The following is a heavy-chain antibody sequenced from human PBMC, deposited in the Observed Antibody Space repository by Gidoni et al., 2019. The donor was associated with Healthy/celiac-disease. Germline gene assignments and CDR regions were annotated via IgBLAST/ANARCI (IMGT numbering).Heavy chain of an antibody. D-gene: IGHD6-19*01. CDR1: GGSISSGSYY. V-gene: IGHV4-61*02. CDR3: ASRRGSSGWYRDAFDI. J-gene: IGHJ3*02. Sequence: QVQLQESGPGLVKPSQTLSLTCTVSGGSISSGSYYWSWIRQPAGKGLEWIGRIYTSGSTNYNPSLKSRVTISVDTSKNQFSLKLSSVTAADTAVYYCASRRGSSGWYRDAFDIWGQGTMVTVSS. CDR2: IYTSGST.